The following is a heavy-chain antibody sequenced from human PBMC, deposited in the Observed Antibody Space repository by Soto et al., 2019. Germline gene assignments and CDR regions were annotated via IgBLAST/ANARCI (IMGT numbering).Heavy chain of an antibody. Sequence: EVQLVESGGGLVQPGGSLRLSCAASGFTFSSYWMHWVRQAPGKGLVWVSRVNSDGSSTSYADSVKGRFTISRDNAKNTLSLQMNSLTADDTAVYYCTRWPEYWGQGTLVTVSS. CDR2: VNSDGSST. J-gene: IGHJ4*02. D-gene: IGHD5-12*01. CDR3: TRWPEY. V-gene: IGHV3-74*01. CDR1: GFTFSSYW.